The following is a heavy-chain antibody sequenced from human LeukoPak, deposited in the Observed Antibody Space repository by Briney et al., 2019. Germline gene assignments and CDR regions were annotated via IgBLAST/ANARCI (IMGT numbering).Heavy chain of an antibody. CDR3: ARDWRGGHSGFDY. CDR1: GYTFIGYY. V-gene: IGHV7-4-1*02. J-gene: IGHJ4*02. D-gene: IGHD4-23*01. CDR2: INTNTGNP. Sequence: ASVKVSCKASGYTFIGYYMHWVRQAPGQGLEWMGWINTNTGNPTYAQGFTGRFVFSLDTSVSTAYLQISSLKAEDTAVYYCARDWRGGHSGFDYWGQGTLVTVSS.